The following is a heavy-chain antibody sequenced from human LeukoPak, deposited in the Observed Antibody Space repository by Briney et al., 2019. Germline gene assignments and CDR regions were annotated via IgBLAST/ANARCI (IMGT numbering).Heavy chain of an antibody. CDR3: ARHYHGSGTLASH. J-gene: IGHJ4*02. CDR1: GGSISSYY. Sequence: SETLSLTCTVSGGSISSYYWSWIRQPPGKGLEWIGYIYYSGSTNYNPSLKSRVTISVDTSKNQFSLKLSSVTAADTAVYYCARHYHGSGTLASHWGQGTLVTVSS. CDR2: IYYSGST. D-gene: IGHD3-10*01. V-gene: IGHV4-59*08.